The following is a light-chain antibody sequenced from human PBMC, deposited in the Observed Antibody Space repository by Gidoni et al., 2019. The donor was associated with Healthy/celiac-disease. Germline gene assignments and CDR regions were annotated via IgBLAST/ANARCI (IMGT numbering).Light chain of an antibody. V-gene: IGLV1-40*01. CDR3: QSYDSSLSGSV. J-gene: IGLJ2*01. CDR1: SPNIGAGYD. Sequence: QSVLTQPPSVSGAPGQRVTISCTGSSPNIGAGYDVHWYQRLPGTAPKLLIYGNINRPSGVPDRFSGSKSGTSASLAITGLQAEDEADYYCQSYDSSLSGSVFGGGTKLTVL. CDR2: GNI.